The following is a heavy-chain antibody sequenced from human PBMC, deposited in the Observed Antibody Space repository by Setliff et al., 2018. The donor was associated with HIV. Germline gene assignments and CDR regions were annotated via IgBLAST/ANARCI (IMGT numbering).Heavy chain of an antibody. V-gene: IGHV4-39*07. CDR3: ARRIDNSGSLPAKNWFDT. D-gene: IGHD3-10*01. CDR2: IYYSGIT. Sequence: KPSETLSLTCTVSGGSISSSSYYWGWIRQPPGKGLEWIGSIYYSGITYYNPSLKSRVTISVDTSKNQFSLKLSSVTAADTAVYYCARRIDNSGSLPAKNWFDTWGQGRLVTVSS. J-gene: IGHJ5*02. CDR1: GGSISSSSYY.